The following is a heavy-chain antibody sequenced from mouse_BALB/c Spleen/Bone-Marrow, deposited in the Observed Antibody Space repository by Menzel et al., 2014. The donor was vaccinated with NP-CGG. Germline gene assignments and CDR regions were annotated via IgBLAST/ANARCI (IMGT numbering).Heavy chain of an antibody. CDR2: INSGGSYT. D-gene: IGHD2-4*01. J-gene: IGHJ4*01. CDR1: GFTFSNYG. V-gene: IGHV5-6*01. CDR3: TRRGSTMITTGYPFDY. Sequence: EVHLVESGGDLVKPGGSLKLSCAASGFTFSNYGMSWVRQTPDKRLEWVATINSGGSYTYYPDSVKGRFTISRDNAKNTLYLQMSSLNSEDTAMYYCTRRGSTMITTGYPFDYWGQGTSVTVSS.